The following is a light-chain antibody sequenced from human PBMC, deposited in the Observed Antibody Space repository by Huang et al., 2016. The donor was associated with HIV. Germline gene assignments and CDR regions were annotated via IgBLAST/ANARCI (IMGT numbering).Light chain of an antibody. CDR2: DAS. Sequence: EILLTQSPATLSLSPGERRTLSCRANQSVSNYLAWSQKKPGQVPRPLIYDASTRATDIPARFSGTGSGTDFTLTISSLEPEDCAVYFCQSRSTWPPITFGQGTRLEIK. CDR3: QSRSTWPPIT. J-gene: IGKJ5*01. V-gene: IGKV3-11*01. CDR1: QSVSNY.